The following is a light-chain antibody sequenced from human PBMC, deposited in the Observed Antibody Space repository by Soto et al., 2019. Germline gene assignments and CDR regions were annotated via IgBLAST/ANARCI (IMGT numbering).Light chain of an antibody. CDR2: GAS. CDR3: QQYNNWPRT. Sequence: EIVMTQSPATLSVSPGERATLSCRASQSVSSNLAWYQQKPGQAPRLLIYGASTRATGIPARFIGSGSGTEFTLTISSLQSEDFAVYYGQQYNNWPRTFGQGTKVEIK. V-gene: IGKV3-15*01. J-gene: IGKJ1*01. CDR1: QSVSSN.